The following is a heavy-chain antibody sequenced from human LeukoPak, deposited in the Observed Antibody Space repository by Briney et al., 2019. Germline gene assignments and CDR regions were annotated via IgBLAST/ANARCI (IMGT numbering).Heavy chain of an antibody. J-gene: IGHJ4*02. CDR1: GGSISSYY. V-gene: IGHV4-59*08. Sequence: SETLSLTCSVSGGSISSYYWSWIRQPPGKGLEWIGYIYYSGSTNYNPSLKSRVTISADTSKNRFSLKLSSVTAADTAMYYCARRGYSSGSYYFDYWGQGALVTVAS. CDR3: ARRGYSSGSYYFDY. CDR2: IYYSGST. D-gene: IGHD6-19*01.